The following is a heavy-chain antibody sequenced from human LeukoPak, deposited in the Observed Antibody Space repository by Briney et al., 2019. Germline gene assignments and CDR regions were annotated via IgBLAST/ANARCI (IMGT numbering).Heavy chain of an antibody. CDR3: ARELSGFGELLSYNFDY. CDR1: GFTFDDYA. CDR2: ISYDGSNK. J-gene: IGHJ4*02. V-gene: IGHV3-30*04. D-gene: IGHD3-10*01. Sequence: HPGGSLRLSCAASGFTFDDYAMHWVRQAPGKGLEWVAVISYDGSNKYYADSVKGRFTISRDNSKNTLYLQMNSLRAEDTAVYYCARELSGFGELLSYNFDYWGQGTLVTVSS.